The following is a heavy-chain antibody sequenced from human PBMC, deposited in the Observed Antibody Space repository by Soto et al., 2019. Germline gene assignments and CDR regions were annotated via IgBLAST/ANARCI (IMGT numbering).Heavy chain of an antibody. Sequence: SETLSLTCTVSGGSISSSSYYWGWIRQPPGKGLEWIGSIYYSGSTYYNPSLKSRVTISVDTSKNQFSLKLSSVTAADTAVYYCARRIVVVPVAMPGMAGSDMDVWGKGTTVTVSS. D-gene: IGHD2-2*01. CDR3: ARRIVVVPVAMPGMAGSDMDV. V-gene: IGHV4-39*01. CDR1: GGSISSSSYY. CDR2: IYYSGST. J-gene: IGHJ6*03.